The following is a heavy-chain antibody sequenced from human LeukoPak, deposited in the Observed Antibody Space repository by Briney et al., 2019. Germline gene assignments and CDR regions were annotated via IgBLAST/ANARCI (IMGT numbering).Heavy chain of an antibody. CDR3: AKGAHFYYYYYMDV. Sequence: GRSLRLSCAASGFTFDDYAMHWVRQAPGKCLEWVTGISWNSGSIGYADSVKGRFTISRDNAKNSLYLQMNSLRAEDTALYYCAKGAHFYYYYYMDVWGKGTTVTISS. J-gene: IGHJ6*03. CDR1: GFTFDDYA. CDR2: ISWNSGSI. V-gene: IGHV3-9*01.